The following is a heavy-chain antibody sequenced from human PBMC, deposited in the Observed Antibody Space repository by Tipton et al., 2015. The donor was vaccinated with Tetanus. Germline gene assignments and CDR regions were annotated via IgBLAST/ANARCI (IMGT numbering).Heavy chain of an antibody. V-gene: IGHV4-39*01. J-gene: IGHJ4*02. D-gene: IGHD3-10*01. CDR1: GDSISSSSRYY. CDR2: IYFRGDT. Sequence: TLSLTCTVTGDSISSSSRYYWGWVRLAPGKGLEWIGSIYFRGDTYHNPSLKSRVTISVDTSKNQFSLKLSSVTAADTAVYYCSRSHFGGYSLVEYWGQGTLVTVSS. CDR3: SRSHFGGYSLVEY.